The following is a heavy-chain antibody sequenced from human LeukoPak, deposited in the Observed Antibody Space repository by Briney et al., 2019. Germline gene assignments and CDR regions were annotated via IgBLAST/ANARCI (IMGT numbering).Heavy chain of an antibody. V-gene: IGHV3-48*04. J-gene: IGHJ4*02. CDR1: GFTFSSYN. D-gene: IGHD3-3*01. CDR2: ISNSGSSI. Sequence: GGSLRLSCVAPGFTFSSYNMNWVPQGPGKGRGWVSFISNSGSSIHYADSVKGRFSISRDNAKNSLYLQMNSLRAEDTAVYYCARDPDLTTWEWRTDGYFDYWGQGTLVTVSS. CDR3: ARDPDLTTWEWRTDGYFDY.